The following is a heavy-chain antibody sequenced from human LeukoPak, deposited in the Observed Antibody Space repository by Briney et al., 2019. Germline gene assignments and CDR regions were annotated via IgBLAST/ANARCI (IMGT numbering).Heavy chain of an antibody. CDR1: GGSFRGYY. CDR2: INHSGST. D-gene: IGHD3-10*01. J-gene: IGHJ4*02. V-gene: IGHV4-34*01. Sequence: SETLSLTCAVYGGSFRGYYWSWIRQPPGKGLEWIGDINHSGSTNYNPSLKSRVTISVDTSKNQFVLKLSSVTAADTAVYYCARGRRDYYGSGSYFFDYWGQGTLVTVSS. CDR3: ARGRRDYYGSGSYFFDY.